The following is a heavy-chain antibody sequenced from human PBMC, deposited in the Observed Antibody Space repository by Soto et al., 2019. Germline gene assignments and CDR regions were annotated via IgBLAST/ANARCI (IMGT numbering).Heavy chain of an antibody. CDR1: GGTFSSYA. CDR3: ARDRRSRSWTSGHYDGLDV. J-gene: IGHJ6*02. Sequence: QVQLVQSGAEVKKPGSSVKVSCKASGGTFSSYAISGVRQAPGQGLEWMGGIIPIFGTATYAQKFQGRVTGTGDESRWTACVELSSMRSEYTAVYYCARDRRSRSWTSGHYDGLDVWGQGTTVTVSS. D-gene: IGHD6-13*01. V-gene: IGHV1-69*01. CDR2: IIPIFGTA.